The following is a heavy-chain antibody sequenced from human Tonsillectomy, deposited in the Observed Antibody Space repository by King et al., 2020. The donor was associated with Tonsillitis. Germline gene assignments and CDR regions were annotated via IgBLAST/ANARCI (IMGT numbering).Heavy chain of an antibody. CDR1: GFTFSSFA. CDR3: ARRDGALDYYYYGMDV. D-gene: IGHD4-17*01. J-gene: IGHJ6*02. V-gene: IGHV3-30*14. CDR2: ISFGGSNK. Sequence: VQLVESGGGVVQPGRSLRLSCAASGFTFSSFAIHWVRQAPGKGLEWGAEISFGGSNKYYPDSGKGRFTISGDNSKKTQSLQMNSLKPEEPAVYYCARRDGALDYYYYGMDVWGQGTTVTVSS.